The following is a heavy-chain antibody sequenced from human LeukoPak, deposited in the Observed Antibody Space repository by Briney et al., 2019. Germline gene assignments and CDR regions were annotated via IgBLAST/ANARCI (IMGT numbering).Heavy chain of an antibody. J-gene: IGHJ5*02. D-gene: IGHD6-13*01. Sequence: SETLSLTCTVSGGSISSGGYYWSWVRQHPGKGLEWIGYIYYSGSTYYNPSLKSRVTISVDTSKNQFSLKLSSVTAADTAVYHCARKQQLGAWFDPWGQGTLVTVSS. CDR3: ARKQQLGAWFDP. CDR1: GGSISSGGYY. CDR2: IYYSGST. V-gene: IGHV4-31*03.